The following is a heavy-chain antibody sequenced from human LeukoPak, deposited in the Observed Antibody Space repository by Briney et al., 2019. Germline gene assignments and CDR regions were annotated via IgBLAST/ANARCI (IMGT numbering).Heavy chain of an antibody. Sequence: GGSLRLSCAASGFTFSSYAMSWVRQAPGKGLEWVSAISGSGGSTYYADSVKGRFTISRDNSKNTLYLQMNSLRAEGTAVYYCARMGARYGDYGGYYYYYGMDVWGQGTTVTVSS. V-gene: IGHV3-23*01. CDR2: ISGSGGST. J-gene: IGHJ6*02. CDR3: ARMGARYGDYGGYYYYYGMDV. CDR1: GFTFSSYA. D-gene: IGHD4-17*01.